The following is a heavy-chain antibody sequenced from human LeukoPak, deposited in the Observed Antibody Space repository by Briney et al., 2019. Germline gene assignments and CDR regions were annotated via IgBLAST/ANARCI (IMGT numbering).Heavy chain of an antibody. V-gene: IGHV3-30*02. D-gene: IGHD5-18*01. CDR1: GFTFSSYG. CDR2: IRYDGSNK. CDR3: AKDVDTAMVPDY. Sequence: GGSLRLSCAASGFTFSSYGVHWVRQAPGKGLEWVAFIRYDGSNKYYADSVKGRFTISRDNSKNTLCLQMNSLRAEDTAVYYCAKDVDTAMVPDYWGQGTLVTVSS. J-gene: IGHJ4*02.